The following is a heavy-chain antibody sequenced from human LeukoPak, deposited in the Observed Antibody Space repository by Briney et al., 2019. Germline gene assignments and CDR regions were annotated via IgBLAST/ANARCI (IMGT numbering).Heavy chain of an antibody. J-gene: IGHJ4*02. CDR2: ISVSGDNT. CDR1: GFSVSTYA. CDR3: ATAGRLSYYFDY. D-gene: IGHD6-6*01. Sequence: GGSLRLSCTASGFSVSTYAMNWVHQAPGKGLEWVSGISVSGDNTYYADSVKGRFTISRDNSRNTLYLQMNSLRAEDTAVYYCATAGRLSYYFDYWGQGTLVTVSS. V-gene: IGHV3-23*01.